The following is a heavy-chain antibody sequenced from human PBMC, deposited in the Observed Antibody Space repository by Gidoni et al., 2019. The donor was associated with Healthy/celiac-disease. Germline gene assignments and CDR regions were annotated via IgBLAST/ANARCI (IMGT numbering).Heavy chain of an antibody. D-gene: IGHD2-15*01. CDR2: IYYSGST. CDR1: GGSISSSSYY. CDR3: ARGDIVVVVAATIFDY. V-gene: IGHV4-39*01. J-gene: IGHJ4*02. Sequence: QLQLQESGPGLVKPSETLSLTCPVAGGSISSSSYYWGWIRQPTGKGLEWFGSIYYSGSTYYNPSLKSRVTISVDTSKNQFSLKLSSVTAADTAVYYCARGDIVVVVAATIFDYWGQGTLVTVSS.